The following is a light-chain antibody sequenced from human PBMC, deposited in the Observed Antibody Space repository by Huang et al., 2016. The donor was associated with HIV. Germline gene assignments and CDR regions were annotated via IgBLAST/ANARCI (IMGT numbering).Light chain of an antibody. CDR3: QQYYNTPNT. CDR1: QSVLYSSNNKNY. V-gene: IGKV4-1*01. J-gene: IGKJ2*01. Sequence: DIVMTQSPDSLAVSLGERATINCKSSQSVLYSSNNKNYLAWYQQKPGPPPKLLIYWASTRESGVPGRFSGSGCGTDFTLTITSLQAEDVAVYYYQQYYNTPNTFGQGTKLEIK. CDR2: WAS.